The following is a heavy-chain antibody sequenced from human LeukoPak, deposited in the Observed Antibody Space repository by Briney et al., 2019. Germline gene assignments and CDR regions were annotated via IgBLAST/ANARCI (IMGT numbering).Heavy chain of an antibody. J-gene: IGHJ4*02. CDR3: ARVPYPSGTYDY. D-gene: IGHD1-26*01. CDR2: ISSSSSPI. V-gene: IGHV3-48*02. CDR1: GFTFSSYS. Sequence: HTGGSLRLSCAASGFTFSSYSMNWVCQAPGKGLEWVSYISSSSSPIYYADSVKGRFTISRDNAKNSLYLEMNSLRDEDTAVYYCARVPYPSGTYDYWGQGTLVTVSS.